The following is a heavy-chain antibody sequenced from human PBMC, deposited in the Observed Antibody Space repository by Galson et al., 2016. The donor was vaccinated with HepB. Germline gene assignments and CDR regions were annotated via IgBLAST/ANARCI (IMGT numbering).Heavy chain of an antibody. V-gene: IGHV3-13*01. CDR2: IGTVGDT. CDR3: ARKPRVYYYGMDV. Sequence: SLSLSCAASGFTFSSYDMHWVRQATGKGLEWVSAIGTVGDTYYPGSVKGRFTISRENAKHSLYLQMKSLRVEDTAVYYCARKPRVYYYGMDVWGQGTTVTVSS. CDR1: GFTFSSYD. J-gene: IGHJ6*02.